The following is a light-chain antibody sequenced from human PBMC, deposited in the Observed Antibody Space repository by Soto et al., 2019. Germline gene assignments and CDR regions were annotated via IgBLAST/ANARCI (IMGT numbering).Light chain of an antibody. CDR2: DAS. J-gene: IGKJ4*01. CDR3: QQRSNWPPLT. CDR1: QSVSSY. Sequence: EIVLTQSPATLSLSPGERATLSCRASQSVSSYLAWYQQKPGQAPRLLIYDASNRATGIPARFSGSGSGTDCTLTISSLAPEDFAVYYCQQRSNWPPLTFGGGPKVEIK. V-gene: IGKV3-11*01.